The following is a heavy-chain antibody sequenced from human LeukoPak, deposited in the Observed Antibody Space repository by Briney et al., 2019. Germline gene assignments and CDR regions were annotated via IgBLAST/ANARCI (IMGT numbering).Heavy chain of an antibody. CDR1: GGSSTVYY. D-gene: IGHD3-10*01. V-gene: IGHV4-34*01. CDR2: INHSVNT. J-gene: IGHJ3*02. CDR3: AGRTITMPDAFDI. Sequence: SETLSLTCAVYGGSSTVYYLSWIRPPPGKGLGWIWEINHSVNTNDNPSLKSRVTISVYKPNHQFSRNCSSVAAAHTAVYSVAGRTITMPDAFDIWGQGTMVTVSS.